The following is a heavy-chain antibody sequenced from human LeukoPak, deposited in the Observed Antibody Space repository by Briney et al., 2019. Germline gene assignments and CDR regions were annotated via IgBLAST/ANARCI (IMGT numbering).Heavy chain of an antibody. CDR1: GFTVSSNY. D-gene: IGHD6-19*01. CDR3: VRGGTPGYSSGRIDY. J-gene: IGHJ4*02. V-gene: IGHV3-53*04. CDR2: IYSAGNT. Sequence: GGSLRLSCVASGFTVSSNYMSWVRQAPGKGLEWVSVIYSAGNTYYADSVKGRFTISRHNSKNALYLQMNSLRVEDTAVYYCVRGGTPGYSSGRIDYWGQGTLVTVSS.